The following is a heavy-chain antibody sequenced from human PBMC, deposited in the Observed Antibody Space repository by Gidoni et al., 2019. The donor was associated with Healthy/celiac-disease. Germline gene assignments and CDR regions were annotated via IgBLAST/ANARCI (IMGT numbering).Heavy chain of an antibody. J-gene: IGHJ5*02. V-gene: IGHV3-23*01. D-gene: IGHD3-10*01. CDR1: GFTFRGYA. Sequence: EVQLLESGGGLVQHGRTLTFSCDAAGFTFRGYAMSWVRQAPGKGLVWGSASMGMCFTTCCASSLKGLFTIARYHSKTTLYLQMNSLRAEDAAVYYCAKVAARITMVRGVIQWARFDPWGQGTLVTVSS. CDR2: SMGMCFTT. CDR3: AKVAARITMVRGVIQWARFDP.